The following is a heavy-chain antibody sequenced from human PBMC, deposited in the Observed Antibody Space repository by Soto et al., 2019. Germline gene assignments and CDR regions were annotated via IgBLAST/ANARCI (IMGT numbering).Heavy chain of an antibody. Sequence: ASVKXSCKASGYHFTGHYIHWVRQAPGQGLEWVGWINCNSGDTKYAQKFQGRVTMTRDTSLSTAYMELSRLTFDDRALYYCARSFDSAAESDPWGQGTLVTVSS. CDR3: ARSFDSAAESDP. D-gene: IGHD1-26*01. CDR2: INCNSGDT. J-gene: IGHJ5*02. V-gene: IGHV1-2*02. CDR1: GYHFTGHY.